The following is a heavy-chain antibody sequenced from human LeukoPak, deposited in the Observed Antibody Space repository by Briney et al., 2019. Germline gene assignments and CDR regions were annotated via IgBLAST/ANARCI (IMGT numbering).Heavy chain of an antibody. D-gene: IGHD3-10*01. V-gene: IGHV4-38-2*02. Sequence: SETLSLTCAVSGYSISSGYYWGWVRQPPGKGLEWIGSIYHSGSTYYNPSLKSRVTISVDTSKSQFSLKLSSVTAADTAVYYCAREVYYYGSGSYRERIGHFQHWGQGTLVTVSS. CDR1: GYSISSGYY. J-gene: IGHJ1*01. CDR2: IYHSGST. CDR3: AREVYYYGSGSYRERIGHFQH.